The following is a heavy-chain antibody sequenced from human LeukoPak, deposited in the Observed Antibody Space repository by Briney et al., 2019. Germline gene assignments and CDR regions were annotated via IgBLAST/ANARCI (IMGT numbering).Heavy chain of an antibody. D-gene: IGHD2-15*01. Sequence: SETLSLTCTVSGGSISSSSYYWGWIRQPPGKGLEWIGSIYYSGSTYYNPSLKSRVTISVDTSKNQFSLKLSSVTAADMAVYYCARQRGYCSGGSCYFFGMDVWGQGTTVTVSS. J-gene: IGHJ6*02. V-gene: IGHV4-39*01. CDR1: GGSISSSSYY. CDR3: ARQRGYCSGGSCYFFGMDV. CDR2: IYYSGST.